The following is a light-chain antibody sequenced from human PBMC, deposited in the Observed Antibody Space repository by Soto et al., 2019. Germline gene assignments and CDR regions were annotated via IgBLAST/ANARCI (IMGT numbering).Light chain of an antibody. J-gene: IGKJ4*01. CDR2: GAS. Sequence: EIVLTQSPGTLSLSPGERATLSCRSSQSVSSSYLAWYQQKPGQAPRLLIYGASSRASGIPDRFTGSGSGTDFTLTITRLEPEDFAVYWCQQYSDSPLSFGGGTKVDI. CDR3: QQYSDSPLS. CDR1: QSVSSSY. V-gene: IGKV3-20*01.